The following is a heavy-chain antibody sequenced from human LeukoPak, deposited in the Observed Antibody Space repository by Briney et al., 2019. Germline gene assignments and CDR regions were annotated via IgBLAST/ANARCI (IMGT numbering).Heavy chain of an antibody. V-gene: IGHV3-48*01. Sequence: GGSLRLSCAASGFTFSRYSMNWVRQAPGKGLEWVSYISSSSSTIYYADSVMGRFTISRDNARNSLYLQMNSLRAEDTAVYFCARDPFNYDFWSGSEYYFDYWGQGALVTVSS. CDR2: ISSSSSTI. D-gene: IGHD3-3*01. CDR3: ARDPFNYDFWSGSEYYFDY. J-gene: IGHJ4*02. CDR1: GFTFSRYS.